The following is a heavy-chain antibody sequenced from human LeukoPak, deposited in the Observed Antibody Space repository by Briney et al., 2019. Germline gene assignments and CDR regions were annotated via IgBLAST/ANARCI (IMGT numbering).Heavy chain of an antibody. Sequence: EASVKVSCKASGYTFSNYGISWVRQAPGQGLEWMGWISAYNGNRKYAQKFQARVTMTTDTSTTTAYMELGSLRSDDSAVYYCARTSHESILYWFDPWGQGTLVTVSS. CDR2: ISAYNGNR. CDR3: ARTSHESILYWFDP. J-gene: IGHJ5*02. D-gene: IGHD2-2*01. CDR1: GYTFSNYG. V-gene: IGHV1-18*01.